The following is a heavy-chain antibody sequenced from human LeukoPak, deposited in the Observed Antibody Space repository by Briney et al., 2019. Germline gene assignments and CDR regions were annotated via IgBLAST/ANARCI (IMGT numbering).Heavy chain of an antibody. Sequence: GESLKISCKGSGHSFTSYWIGWVRQMPGKGLEWMGIIYPGDSDTRYSPSFQGQVTISAAKSISTAYLQWSSLKASDTAMYYCARHADYDSSGYYNYYYYYMDVWGKGTTVTVSS. CDR3: ARHADYDSSGYYNYYYYYMDV. CDR2: IYPGDSDT. CDR1: GHSFTSYW. J-gene: IGHJ6*03. V-gene: IGHV5-51*01. D-gene: IGHD3-22*01.